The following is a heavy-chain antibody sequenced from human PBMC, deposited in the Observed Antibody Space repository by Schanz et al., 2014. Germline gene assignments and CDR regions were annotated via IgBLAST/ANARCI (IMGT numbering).Heavy chain of an antibody. CDR1: GYTFTRHY. D-gene: IGHD4-4*01. V-gene: IGHV1-46*01. CDR3: ASALTTWGGMDV. CDR2: IHSTGGTT. Sequence: QVQWVQSGADVKKPGTAVKVSCKASGYTFTRHYMHWVRQAPGQGLEWMGIIHSTGGTTSHAQKFQGRVTMTRDTSTSTVYMELSSLRSEDTAVYYCASALTTWGGMDVWGQGTTVTVSS. J-gene: IGHJ6*02.